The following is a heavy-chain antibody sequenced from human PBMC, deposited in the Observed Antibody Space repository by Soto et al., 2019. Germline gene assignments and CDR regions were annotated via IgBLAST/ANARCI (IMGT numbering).Heavy chain of an antibody. CDR1: GGTFNSYR. CDR2: LIPIFGTP. J-gene: IGHJ5*02. V-gene: IGHV1-69*01. Sequence: QVQLVQSGAEVKKPGSSVKVSCKSSGGTFNSYRISWVRQAPGQGLEWMGGLIPIFGTPIYAQKFQGRLTVTADESTSTVYMELSSVRSEDTAMYYCAREKFSNDFDPWGQGSLVTVSS. CDR3: AREKFSNDFDP. D-gene: IGHD1-1*01.